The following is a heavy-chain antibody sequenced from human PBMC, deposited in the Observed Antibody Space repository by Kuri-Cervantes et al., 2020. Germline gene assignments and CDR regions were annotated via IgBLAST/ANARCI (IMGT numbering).Heavy chain of an antibody. V-gene: IGHV3-53*01. D-gene: IGHD1-26*01. Sequence: GESLKISCAASGISISGHWMSWVRQAPGKGLEWVSVIYSGGSTYYADSVKGRFTISRDNSENTLYLQMNSLRAEDTAMYYCARDQVVGGTDWGQGTLVTVSS. J-gene: IGHJ4*02. CDR3: ARDQVVGGTD. CDR2: IYSGGST. CDR1: GISISGHW.